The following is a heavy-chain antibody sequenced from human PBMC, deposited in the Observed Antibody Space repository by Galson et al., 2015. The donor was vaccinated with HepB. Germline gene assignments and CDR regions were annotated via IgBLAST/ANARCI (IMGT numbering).Heavy chain of an antibody. D-gene: IGHD5-18*01. V-gene: IGHV3-23*01. J-gene: IGHJ4*02. Sequence: SLRLSCAASGFTFNNYALRWVRQAPGKGLEWVWSAGGSGGITYYTQSVKGRFTISRDSSKSTLYLQMNSLRAEDTAVYYCVRDRGYTYGYSDYWGQGTLVTVSS. CDR2: AGGSGGIT. CDR1: GFTFNNYA. CDR3: VRDRGYTYGYSDY.